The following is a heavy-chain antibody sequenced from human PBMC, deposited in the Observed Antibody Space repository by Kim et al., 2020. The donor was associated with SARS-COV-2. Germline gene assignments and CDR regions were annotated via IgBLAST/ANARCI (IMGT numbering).Heavy chain of an antibody. CDR3: AKDSGSYYRAFDY. V-gene: IGHV3-30*18. CDR1: GFTFSSYG. CDR2: ISYDGSNK. D-gene: IGHD1-26*01. J-gene: IGHJ4*02. Sequence: GGSLRLSCAASGFTFSSYGMHWVRQAPGKGLEWVAVISYDGSNKYYADSVKGRFTISRDNSKNTLYLQMNSLRAEDTAVYYCAKDSGSYYRAFDYWGQGTLVTVSS.